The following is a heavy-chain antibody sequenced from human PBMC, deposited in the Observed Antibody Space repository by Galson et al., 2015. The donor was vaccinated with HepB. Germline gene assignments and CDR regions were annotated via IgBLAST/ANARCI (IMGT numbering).Heavy chain of an antibody. CDR2: ISAYNGNT. V-gene: IGHV1-18*01. Sequence: SVKVSCKASGYTFTSYGISWVRQAPGQGLEWMGWISAYNGNTNFAQKLQGRVTMTTDTSTSTAYTELRSLRSDDTAVYYCATNMVPRKGLDYWGQGTLVTVSS. D-gene: IGHD3-10*01. J-gene: IGHJ4*02. CDR3: ATNMVPRKGLDY. CDR1: GYTFTSYG.